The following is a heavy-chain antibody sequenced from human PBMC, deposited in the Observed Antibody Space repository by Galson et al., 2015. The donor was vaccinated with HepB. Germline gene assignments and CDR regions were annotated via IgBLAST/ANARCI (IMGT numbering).Heavy chain of an antibody. J-gene: IGHJ4*02. CDR1: GFTFSSYG. D-gene: IGHD6-19*01. Sequence: SLRLSCAASGFTFSSYGMHWVRQAPGKGLEWVAVIWYDGSNKYYADSVKGRFTISRDDSKSIAYLQMNSLKTEDTAVYYCTRDSSGWSVYWGQGTLVTVSS. V-gene: IGHV3-33*01. CDR2: IWYDGSNK. CDR3: TRDSSGWSVY.